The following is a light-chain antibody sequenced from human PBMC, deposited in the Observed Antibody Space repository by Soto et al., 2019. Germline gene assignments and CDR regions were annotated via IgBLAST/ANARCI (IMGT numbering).Light chain of an antibody. CDR1: QSVSSN. Sequence: EIVMTQSPATLSVSPGERATLSCRASQSVSSNLAWYQHKPGQAPRLLIYGASTRATGIPARFSASGSGTEFSLTXSSLQSEDFAVYYCQQYNNWPPKQYTFGQGTKLEIK. CDR2: GAS. J-gene: IGKJ2*01. CDR3: QQYNNWPPKQYT. V-gene: IGKV3-15*01.